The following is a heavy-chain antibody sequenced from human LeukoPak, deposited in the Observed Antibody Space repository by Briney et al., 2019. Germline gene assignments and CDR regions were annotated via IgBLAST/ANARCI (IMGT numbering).Heavy chain of an antibody. J-gene: IGHJ5*02. V-gene: IGHV1-18*01. CDR1: GYTFTSYG. Sequence: ASVKVSCKASGYTFTSYGISWVRQAPGQGLEWMGWISAYSGNTNYAQKLQGRVTMTTDTSTSTAYMELRSLRSDDTAVYYCARDSSSAVAGTLWFDPWGQGTLVTVSS. CDR2: ISAYSGNT. D-gene: IGHD6-19*01. CDR3: ARDSSSAVAGTLWFDP.